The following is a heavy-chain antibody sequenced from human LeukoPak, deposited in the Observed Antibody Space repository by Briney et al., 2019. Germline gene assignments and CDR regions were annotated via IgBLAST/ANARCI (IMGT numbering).Heavy chain of an antibody. CDR3: ERGRYDTSDFSFDY. J-gene: IGHJ4*02. V-gene: IGHV4-61*02. D-gene: IGHD3-22*01. CDR1: GDSIISGNYY. Sequence: RSETLSLTCTVSGDSIISGNYYWSWIRQPAGQGLEWIGRIYSSGSTYYNPSLKSRVAISIDTSKNQFSLKLTSVTASDTAVYYCERGRYDTSDFSFDYWGPGTLVTVSS. CDR2: IYSSGST.